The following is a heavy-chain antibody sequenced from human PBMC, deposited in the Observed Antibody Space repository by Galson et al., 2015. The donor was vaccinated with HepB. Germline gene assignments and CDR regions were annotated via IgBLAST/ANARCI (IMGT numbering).Heavy chain of an antibody. V-gene: IGHV1-69*02. CDR3: ARGGSYSEGAYFDY. J-gene: IGHJ4*02. D-gene: IGHD1-26*01. Sequence: SCKAPGGTFSSYTISWVRQAPGQGLEWMGRIIPILGIANYAQKFQGRVTITADKSTSTAYMELSSLRSEDTAVYYCARGGSYSEGAYFDYWGQGTLVTVSS. CDR1: GGTFSSYT. CDR2: IIPILGIA.